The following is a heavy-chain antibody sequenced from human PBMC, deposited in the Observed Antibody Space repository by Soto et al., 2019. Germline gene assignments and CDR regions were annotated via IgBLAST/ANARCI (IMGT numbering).Heavy chain of an antibody. V-gene: IGHV3-23*01. CDR3: TKDVTPRVAVAGNDY. CDR1: GFTFSSYA. Sequence: PGGSLRLSCAASGFTFSSYAMSWVRQAPGKGLEWVSAISGSGGSTYYADSVKGRFTISRDNSKNTLYLQMNSLRAEDTAVYYCTKDVTPRVAVAGNDYWGQGTLVTVSS. J-gene: IGHJ4*02. CDR2: ISGSGGST. D-gene: IGHD6-19*01.